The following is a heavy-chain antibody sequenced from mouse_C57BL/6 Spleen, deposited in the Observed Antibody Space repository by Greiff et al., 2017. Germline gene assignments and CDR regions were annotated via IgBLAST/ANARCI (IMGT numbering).Heavy chain of an antibody. V-gene: IGHV7-3*01. Sequence: EVQVVESGGGLVQPGGSLSLSCAASGFTFTDYYMSWVRQPPGKALEWLGFIRNKANGYTTEYSASVKGRFTISRDNSQSILYLQMNALRAEDSATYYCARYWGSYWYFDVWGTGTTVTVSS. J-gene: IGHJ1*03. CDR2: IRNKANGYTT. CDR1: GFTFTDYY. CDR3: ARYWGSYWYFDV.